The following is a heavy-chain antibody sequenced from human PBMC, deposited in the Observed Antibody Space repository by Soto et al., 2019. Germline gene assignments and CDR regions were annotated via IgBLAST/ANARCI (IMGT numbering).Heavy chain of an antibody. CDR1: GYTFSSHG. CDR3: ARDYTITREDCFDP. J-gene: IGHJ5*02. D-gene: IGHD3-10*01. Sequence: QVQLVESGAEVKKPGASVKDSCKPSGYTFSSHGLSWVRQAPGQGLEWLGWISTWSGDTNYAQKFQGRVTMTIDRGTSTAYMEVKSLRSDDTAVYYCARDYTITREDCFDPWGQGTLVTVSS. V-gene: IGHV1-18*01. CDR2: ISTWSGDT.